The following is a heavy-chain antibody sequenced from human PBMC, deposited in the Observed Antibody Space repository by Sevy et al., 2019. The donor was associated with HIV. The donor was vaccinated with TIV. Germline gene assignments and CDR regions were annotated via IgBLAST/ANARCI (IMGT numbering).Heavy chain of an antibody. CDR2: ISGSGGSGEKT. V-gene: IGHV3-23*01. CDR3: ARKYDSSGYFDY. Sequence: GGSLRLSCAASGVTFSNYAMNWVRQAPGKGLEWVSGISGSGGSGEKTNYSDSVTGRFTISRDDSKNSLYLQLNSLRAEDTAIYYCARKYDSSGYFDYWGQGTLVTVSS. CDR1: GVTFSNYA. D-gene: IGHD3-22*01. J-gene: IGHJ4*02.